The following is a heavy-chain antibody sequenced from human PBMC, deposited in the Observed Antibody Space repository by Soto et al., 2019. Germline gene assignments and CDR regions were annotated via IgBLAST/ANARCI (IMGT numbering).Heavy chain of an antibody. D-gene: IGHD3-9*01. J-gene: IGHJ5*02. CDR3: VKGGGPPDYDILTGRYNWFDP. CDR1: GFTFSSYA. CDR2: ISSNGGST. Sequence: GGSLRLSCSASGFTFSSYAMHWVRQAPGKGLEYVSAISSNGGSTYYADSVKGRFTISRDNSKNTLYLQMSSLRAEDTAVYYCVKGGGPPDYDILTGRYNWFDPWGQGTLVTVSS. V-gene: IGHV3-64D*06.